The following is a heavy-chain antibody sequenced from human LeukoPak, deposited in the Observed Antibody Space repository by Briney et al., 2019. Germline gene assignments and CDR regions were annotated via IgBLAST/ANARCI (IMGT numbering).Heavy chain of an antibody. J-gene: IGHJ4*02. V-gene: IGHV4-34*01. D-gene: IGHD3-10*01. CDR3: ATFGYYGSW. CDR1: GGSFRGYY. Sequence: SETLSLICAVWGGSFRGYYWSWLRQPPGKGREWIGEINHSGSTNYNPSLKSRVTISVDTSKNQFSLKLSSVTAADTAVYYCATFGYYGSWWGQGTLVTVSS. CDR2: INHSGST.